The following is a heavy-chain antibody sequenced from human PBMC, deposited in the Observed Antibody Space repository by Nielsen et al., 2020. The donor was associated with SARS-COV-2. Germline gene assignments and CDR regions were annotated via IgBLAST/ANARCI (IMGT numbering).Heavy chain of an antibody. CDR1: GGSISSGGYY. D-gene: IGHD5-12*01. CDR3: ARGQGDGYSGYDPNNWFDP. Sequence: SETLSLTCTVSGGSISSGGYYWSWIRQHPGKGLEWIGYIYYSGSPYYNPSLKSRVTISVDTSKNQFSLKLSSVTAADTAVYYCARGQGDGYSGYDPNNWFDPWGQGTLVTVSS. CDR2: IYYSGSP. V-gene: IGHV4-31*03. J-gene: IGHJ5*02.